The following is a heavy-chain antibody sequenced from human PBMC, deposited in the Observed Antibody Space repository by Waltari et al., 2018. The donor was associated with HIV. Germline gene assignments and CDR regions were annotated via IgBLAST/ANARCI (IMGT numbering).Heavy chain of an antibody. CDR1: GYDFTSYG. CDR2: DWAYDGNI. J-gene: IGHJ6*02. Sequence: QLLQSGPETRKPGAAVKISCKASGYDFTSYGITWVRRAPGVGLEGGGWDWAYDGNIDGDRKFKDRVSLTPDTSTATAFLEVRSLTVDDTATYYCTKGGGSWIQETHYYKAFDVWGHGTTVIV. CDR3: TKGGGSWIQETHYYKAFDV. D-gene: IGHD5-18*01. V-gene: IGHV1-18*01.